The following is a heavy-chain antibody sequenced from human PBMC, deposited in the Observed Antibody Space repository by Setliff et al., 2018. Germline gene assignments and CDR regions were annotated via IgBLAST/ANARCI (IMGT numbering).Heavy chain of an antibody. J-gene: IGHJ4*02. Sequence: LSLTCSVSGHSIHISPWWSWVRQSPGKGLEWIGEISDSGSTNYNPSLKSPATISVDKSKNQFFLKLHSVTAADTAVYFCATGSSGDNNSWYPYFFDSWGRGILVTVSS. D-gene: IGHD6-13*01. CDR3: ATGSSGDNNSWYPYFFDS. CDR1: GHSIHISPW. V-gene: IGHV4-4*01. CDR2: ISDSGST.